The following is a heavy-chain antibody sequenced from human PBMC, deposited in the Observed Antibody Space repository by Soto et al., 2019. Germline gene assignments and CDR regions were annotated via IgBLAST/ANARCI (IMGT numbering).Heavy chain of an antibody. CDR1: GSTFSSYA. J-gene: IGHJ4*02. CDR2: ISGSGGST. D-gene: IGHD6-19*01. Sequence: GGSLRLSCAASGSTFSSYAMSWVRQAPGKVLEWVSAISGSGGSTYYAGAMKGRFTISRENSKNTLYVQMNSLRAEDTAVYYCAKDLAAERAGAGQILCDYCGQETL. CDR3: AKDLAAERAGAGQILCDY. V-gene: IGHV3-23*01.